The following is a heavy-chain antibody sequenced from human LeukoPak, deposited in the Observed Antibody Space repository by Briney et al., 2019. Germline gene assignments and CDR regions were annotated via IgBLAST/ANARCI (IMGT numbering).Heavy chain of an antibody. V-gene: IGHV1-2*02. D-gene: IGHD6-19*01. J-gene: IGHJ4*02. CDR2: INPNSGGT. Sequence: ASVKVSCKASGYTFTGYYMHWVRQAPGQGLEWMGWINPNSGGTNYAQKFQGRVTMTRDTSISTAYMELSRLRSDDTAVYYCARGPGIAVAGHFDYWGQGILVTVSS. CDR3: ARGPGIAVAGHFDY. CDR1: GYTFTGYY.